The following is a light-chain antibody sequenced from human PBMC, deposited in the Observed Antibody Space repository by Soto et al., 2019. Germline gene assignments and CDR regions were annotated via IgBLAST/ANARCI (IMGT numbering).Light chain of an antibody. V-gene: IGKV1-5*03. Sequence: DIQMPQSPSTLSASVGDRVTITCRASQSISSWLAWYQQKPGKAPNLLIYKASSLESGVPSRFSGSGSGTDFTLTISSLQPEDFATYYCQQTYGTPQTFGQGTKVDIK. CDR1: QSISSW. CDR3: QQTYGTPQT. CDR2: KAS. J-gene: IGKJ1*01.